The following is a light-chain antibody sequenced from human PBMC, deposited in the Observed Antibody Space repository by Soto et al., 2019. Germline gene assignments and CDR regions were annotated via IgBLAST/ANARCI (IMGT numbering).Light chain of an antibody. CDR1: QSLRSS. CDR3: QQYGSSPVT. Sequence: VMTQSPATLSVSPVERATLSCMASQSLRSSLAWYQQKPGQAPRLLIYGASTRATGIPARFSGSGSGTEFTLTISSLQSEDFAVYYCQQYGSSPVTCGQGTKVDIK. CDR2: GAS. J-gene: IGKJ1*01. V-gene: IGKV3-15*01.